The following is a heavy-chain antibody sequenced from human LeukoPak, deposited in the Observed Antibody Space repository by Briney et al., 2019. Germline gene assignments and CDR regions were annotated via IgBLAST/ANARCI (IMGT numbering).Heavy chain of an antibody. Sequence: GGSLRLSCAASGFTFSSYSMNWVRQAPGKGLEWVSYISSSSSTIYYADSVKGRFTISRDNAKNSLYLQMNSLRAEDTAVYYCARILSSSGSVVDLNRDYWGQGALVTVSS. CDR1: GFTFSSYS. CDR2: ISSSSSTI. J-gene: IGHJ4*02. CDR3: ARILSSSGSVVDLNRDY. D-gene: IGHD5-18*01. V-gene: IGHV3-48*01.